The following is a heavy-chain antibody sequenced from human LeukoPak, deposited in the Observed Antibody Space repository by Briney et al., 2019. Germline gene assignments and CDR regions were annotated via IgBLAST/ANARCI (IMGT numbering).Heavy chain of an antibody. D-gene: IGHD6-19*01. Sequence: PGGSLRLSCAASGFTFSSYAMNWVRQAPGKGLEWVSGISGSGLTTYYADSVKGRFTISRDNSKNTVYLQVNSLRAEDTAIFYCAKATVAVASHTYFAYWGQGTLLTVSS. CDR3: AKATVAVASHTYFAY. V-gene: IGHV3-23*01. CDR1: GFTFSSYA. J-gene: IGHJ4*02. CDR2: ISGSGLTT.